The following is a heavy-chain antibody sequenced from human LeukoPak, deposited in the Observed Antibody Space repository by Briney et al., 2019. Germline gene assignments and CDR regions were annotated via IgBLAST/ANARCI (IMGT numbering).Heavy chain of an antibody. Sequence: SETLSLTCAVSGYSISSGYYWGWIRQPPGKGLEWIGSIYHSGSTYYNPSLKSRVTISVDTSKNQFSLKLSPVTAADTAVYYCARGGTGNWFDPWGQGTLVTVSS. CDR2: IYHSGST. J-gene: IGHJ5*02. CDR1: GYSISSGYY. V-gene: IGHV4-38-2*01. CDR3: ARGGTGNWFDP. D-gene: IGHD1-1*01.